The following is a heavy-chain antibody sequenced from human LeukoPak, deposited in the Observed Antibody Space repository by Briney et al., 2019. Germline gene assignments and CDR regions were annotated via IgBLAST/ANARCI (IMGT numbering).Heavy chain of an antibody. J-gene: IGHJ4*02. D-gene: IGHD3/OR15-3a*01. CDR2: DGTNT. CDR3: ARDKDWYLDY. Sequence: QSGGSLRLSCAASGFTFRTSGMHWVRQAPGKGLEWVATDGTNTYYTDSVKGRFTISRDNSKNTLYLQMNSLSGEDTAVYYCARDKDWYLDYWGQGTLVTVSS. CDR1: GFTFRTSG. V-gene: IGHV3-33*01.